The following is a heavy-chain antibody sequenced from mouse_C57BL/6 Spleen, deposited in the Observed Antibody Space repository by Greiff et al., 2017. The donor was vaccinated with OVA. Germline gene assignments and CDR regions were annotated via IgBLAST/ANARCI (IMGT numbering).Heavy chain of an antibody. CDR3: ARNGYYGSSSFAY. D-gene: IGHD1-1*01. J-gene: IGHJ3*01. V-gene: IGHV1-47*01. CDR2: FHPYNDDT. CDR1: GYTFTTYP. Sequence: VQLQQSGAELVKPGASVKMSCKASGYTFTTYPIEWMKQNPGKSLEWIGNFHPYNDDTKYNEKFKGKATLTVEKSSSTVYLELSRLTSDDSAVYYCARNGYYGSSSFAYWGQGTLVTVSA.